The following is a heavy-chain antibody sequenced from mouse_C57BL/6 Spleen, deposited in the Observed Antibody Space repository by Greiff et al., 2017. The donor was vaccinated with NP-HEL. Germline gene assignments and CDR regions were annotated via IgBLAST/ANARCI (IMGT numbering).Heavy chain of an antibody. J-gene: IGHJ1*03. CDR2: IDPEDGET. Sequence: DVQLQESGAELVKPGASVKLSCTASGFNIKDYYMHWVKQRTEQGLEWIGRIDPEDGETKYAPKFQGKATITADTSSNPAYLQLSSLTSEDTSVYYCARGESHWYFDVWGTGTTVTVSS. CDR3: ARGESHWYFDV. CDR1: GFNIKDYY. V-gene: IGHV14-2*01.